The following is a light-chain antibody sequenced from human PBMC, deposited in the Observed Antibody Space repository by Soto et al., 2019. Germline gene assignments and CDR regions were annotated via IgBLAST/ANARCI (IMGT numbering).Light chain of an antibody. V-gene: IGLV1-40*01. CDR2: GTT. CDR3: HSYDSSLSASV. J-gene: IGLJ1*01. CDR1: SSKIGAGYD. Sequence: QSVLTQTPSVSGAPGRRVTISGTGGSSKIGAGYDVHWYQHLPGTAPKLLIYGTTNRPSGVPDRFSGSKSGISASLAITGLQAEDEADYYCHSYDSSLSASVYGAVTKVTVX.